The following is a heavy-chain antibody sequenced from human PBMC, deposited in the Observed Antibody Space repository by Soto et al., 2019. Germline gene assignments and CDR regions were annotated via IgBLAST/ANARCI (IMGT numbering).Heavy chain of an antibody. CDR3: ARGGRGGFDI. J-gene: IGHJ3*02. CDR2: VYISGST. Sequence: QVQLQESGPGLVKPSETLSLTCTVSGGSISTYYWNWIRQSAGKGLEWIGRVYISGSTNYHPSLKSRVARPVDTSNNQSSMKVTFVTAGDTAVYYCARGGRGGFDIWGQGTMFTVS. V-gene: IGHV4-4*07. D-gene: IGHD2-15*01. CDR1: GGSISTYY.